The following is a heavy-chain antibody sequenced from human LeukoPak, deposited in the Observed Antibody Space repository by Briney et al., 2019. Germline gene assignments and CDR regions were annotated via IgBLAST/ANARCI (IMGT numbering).Heavy chain of an antibody. CDR3: ASPTDSSGWSRHFQH. D-gene: IGHD6-19*01. Sequence: GGSLRLSCAASGFTFSSYSMNWVRQAPGKGLEWVSYISSSSSTIYYADSVKGRFTISRGNAKNSLYLQMNSLRAEDTAVYYCASPTDSSGWSRHFQHWGQGTLVTVSS. V-gene: IGHV3-48*01. CDR1: GFTFSSYS. J-gene: IGHJ1*01. CDR2: ISSSSSTI.